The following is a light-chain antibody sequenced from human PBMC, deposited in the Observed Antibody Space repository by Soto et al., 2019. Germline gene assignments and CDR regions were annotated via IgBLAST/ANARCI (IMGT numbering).Light chain of an antibody. Sequence: EIMMPQSPATLSVSPGESATLSCRATQSVRNNLAWSQHKRGQAPRLLIYYASTRATGIPARFSGSRSGTEVTLSINTLQSEDFALYYYEQYNDCPPITFGQGKRVFIK. V-gene: IGKV3-15*01. J-gene: IGKJ5*01. CDR2: YAS. CDR3: EQYNDCPPIT. CDR1: QSVRNN.